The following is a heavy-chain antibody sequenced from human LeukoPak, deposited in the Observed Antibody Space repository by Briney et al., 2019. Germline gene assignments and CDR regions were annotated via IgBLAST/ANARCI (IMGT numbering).Heavy chain of an antibody. D-gene: IGHD3-10*01. CDR1: GFTFGDYG. CDR2: IRSKTYRGTT. V-gene: IGHV3-49*04. J-gene: IGHJ4*02. Sequence: GGSLRLSCTASGFTFGDYGMSWVRQAPGKGLEWVGFIRSKTYRGTTEYAASVKGRFTISRDDSKSIAYLQMNSLKTEDTAVYYCTRDLVYYYGSGFDYWGQGTLVTVSS. CDR3: TRDLVYYYGSGFDY.